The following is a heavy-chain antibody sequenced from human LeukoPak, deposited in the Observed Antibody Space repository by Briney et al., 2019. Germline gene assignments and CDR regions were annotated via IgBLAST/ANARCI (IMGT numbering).Heavy chain of an antibody. CDR3: ARGDVVVVPAAANTYYYYGMDV. CDR2: IWYDGSNK. J-gene: IGHJ6*02. CDR1: GFTFSSYG. V-gene: IGHV3-33*01. D-gene: IGHD2-2*01. Sequence: GGSLRLSCAASGFTFSSYGMHWVRQAPGKGLEWVAVIWYDGSNKYYADSVKGRFTISRDNSKNTLYLQMNSLRAEDTAVYYCARGDVVVVPAAANTYYYYGMDVWGQGTTVTVSS.